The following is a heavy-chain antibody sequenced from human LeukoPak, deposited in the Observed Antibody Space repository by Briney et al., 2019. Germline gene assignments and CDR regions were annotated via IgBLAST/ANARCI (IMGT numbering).Heavy chain of an antibody. J-gene: IGHJ3*02. V-gene: IGHV4-39*07. CDR2: IYYSGST. CDR3: AREFWNYRSGNLQAFHI. CDR1: GGSISSSSYY. D-gene: IGHD3-10*01. Sequence: PSETLSLTCTVSGGSISSSSYYWGWIRQPPGKGLEWIGSIYYSGSTYYNPPLKSRVTISVDTSKNQFSLKLSSVTAADTAVYYCAREFWNYRSGNLQAFHIWGQGTMVTVSS.